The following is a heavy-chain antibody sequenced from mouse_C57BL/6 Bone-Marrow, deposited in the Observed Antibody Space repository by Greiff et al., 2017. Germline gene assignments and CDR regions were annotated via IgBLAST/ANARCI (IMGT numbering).Heavy chain of an antibody. J-gene: IGHJ2*01. CDR2: IWSDGST. D-gene: IGHD2-1*01. CDR3: ARHGNWVFDY. V-gene: IGHV2-6-1*01. CDR1: GFSLTSYG. Sequence: QVPLKESGPGLVAPSQSLSITCTVSGFSLTSYGVHWVRQPPGMGLAWLVVIWSDGSTTYNSALKSILSIRKDNSKRQVLLKMNSHQTDNTARYYGARHGNWVFDYWGQGTTLTVSS.